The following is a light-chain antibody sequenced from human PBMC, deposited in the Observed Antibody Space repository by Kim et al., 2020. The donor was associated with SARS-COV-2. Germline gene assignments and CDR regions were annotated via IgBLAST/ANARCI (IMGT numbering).Light chain of an antibody. V-gene: IGKV1-5*03. CDR2: RAS. CDR3: QQYNEYPLT. Sequence: DIQMTQSPSTLSASVGDRVTITCRASQSISSWLAWYQQKPGKAPKLLISRASSLQSGVPSRFSGSDSGTECSLTISSLQPDDCATYYCQQYNEYPLTFGGGTKVDIK. J-gene: IGKJ4*01. CDR1: QSISSW.